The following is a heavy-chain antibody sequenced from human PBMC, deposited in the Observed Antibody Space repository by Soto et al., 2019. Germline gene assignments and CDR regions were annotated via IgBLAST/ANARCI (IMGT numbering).Heavy chain of an antibody. CDR2: ISSTTNYI. CDR1: GFTYTRYS. CDR3: ARESEDLTSNFDY. V-gene: IGHV3-21*06. Sequence: LRLSCAASGFTYTRYSMNWVRQAPGKGLEWVSSISSTTNYIYYGDSMKGRFAISRDNAKNSLYLEMNSLRAEDTAVYYCARESEDLTSNFDYCGQGTLATVSS. J-gene: IGHJ4*02.